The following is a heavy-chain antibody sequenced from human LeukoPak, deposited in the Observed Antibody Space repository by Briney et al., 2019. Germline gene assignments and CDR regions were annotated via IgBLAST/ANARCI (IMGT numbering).Heavy chain of an antibody. CDR1: GFTFSSYW. CDR2: IKQDGSEK. Sequence: GGSLRLSCAASGFTFSSYWMSWVRQAPGKGLEWVANIKQDGSEKYYVDSVKGRFTISRDNAKNSLYLRMNSLRAEDTAVYYCARGSSWYGEYFQHWGQGTLVTVSS. CDR3: ARGSSWYGEYFQH. V-gene: IGHV3-7*01. D-gene: IGHD6-13*01. J-gene: IGHJ1*01.